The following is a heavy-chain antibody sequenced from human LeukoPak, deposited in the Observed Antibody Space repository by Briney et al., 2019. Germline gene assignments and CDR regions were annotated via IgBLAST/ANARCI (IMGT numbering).Heavy chain of an antibody. D-gene: IGHD5-18*01. Sequence: PGGSLRLSCAASGFTFSSYGMHWVRQAPGKGLEWVAFIRYDGSNKYYADSVKGRFTISRDNSKNTLYLQMNSLRAEDTAVYYCAKEWIQLWFLDYWGQGTLVTVSS. V-gene: IGHV3-30*02. CDR2: IRYDGSNK. J-gene: IGHJ4*02. CDR1: GFTFSSYG. CDR3: AKEWIQLWFLDY.